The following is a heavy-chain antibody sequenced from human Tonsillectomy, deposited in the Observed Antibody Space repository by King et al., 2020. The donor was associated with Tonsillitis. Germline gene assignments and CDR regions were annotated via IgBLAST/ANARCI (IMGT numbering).Heavy chain of an antibody. CDR1: GFTFSNAW. Sequence: VQLVESGGGLVKPGGSLRLSCAASGFTFSNAWMSWVRQAPGKGLEWVGRIKSKTDGGTTDYAAPVKGRFTISRDDSKNTLYLQMNSLKTEDTAVYYCTTALGGGTAMAASDYWGQGTLVTVSS. V-gene: IGHV3-15*01. J-gene: IGHJ4*02. D-gene: IGHD5-18*01. CDR3: TTALGGGTAMAASDY. CDR2: IKSKTDGGTT.